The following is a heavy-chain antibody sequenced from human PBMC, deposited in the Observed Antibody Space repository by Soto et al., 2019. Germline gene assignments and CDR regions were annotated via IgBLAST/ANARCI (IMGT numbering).Heavy chain of an antibody. CDR1: GYTFTSYA. V-gene: IGHV1-3*01. Sequence: QVQLVQSGAEVKKPGASVKVSCKASGYTFTSYAMHWVRQAPGQRLEWMGWINAGNGNTKYSQKFQGRIPITKDTTASPAYMEPSSLRSEDTAGYYRASGVYYYYFHLDVWGKGTTVTVSS. J-gene: IGHJ6*03. CDR3: ASGVYYYYFHLDV. CDR2: INAGNGNT. D-gene: IGHD3-10*01.